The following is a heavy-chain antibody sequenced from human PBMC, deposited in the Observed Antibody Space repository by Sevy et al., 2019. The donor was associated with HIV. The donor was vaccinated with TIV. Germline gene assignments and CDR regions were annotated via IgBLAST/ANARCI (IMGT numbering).Heavy chain of an antibody. CDR2: ISAFNGDT. J-gene: IGHJ4*02. Sequence: ASVKVSCKASGYTFTSYKITWVRQAPGQGLEWMGWISAFNGDTNYAQKLQDRVTMTTDTSTTTAYMELRSLRSADTAVYYCARAYCSGGRCYSLAYWGQGTLVTVSS. V-gene: IGHV1-18*01. D-gene: IGHD2-15*01. CDR1: GYTFTSYK. CDR3: ARAYCSGGRCYSLAY.